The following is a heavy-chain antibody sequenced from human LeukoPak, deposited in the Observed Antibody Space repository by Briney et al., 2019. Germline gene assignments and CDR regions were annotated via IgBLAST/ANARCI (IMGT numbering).Heavy chain of an antibody. D-gene: IGHD6-19*01. V-gene: IGHV3-53*01. J-gene: IGHJ4*02. Sequence: QSGGSLRLSCAASGFTVSSNYMSWVRQAPGKGLERVSVIYSGGSTYYADSVKGRFTISRDNSKNTLYLQMNSLRAEDTAVYYCARDSSGWYYFDYWGQGTLVTVSS. CDR1: GFTVSSNY. CDR2: IYSGGST. CDR3: ARDSSGWYYFDY.